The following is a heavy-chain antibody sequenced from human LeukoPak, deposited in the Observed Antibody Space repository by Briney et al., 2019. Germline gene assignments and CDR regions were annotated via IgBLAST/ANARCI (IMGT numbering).Heavy chain of an antibody. CDR2: FDPEDGET. J-gene: IGHJ3*01. V-gene: IGHV1-24*01. Sequence: ASVKVSCKVSGYTLTELSMHWVRQAPGKGLEWVGRFDPEDGETIYAQKFQGRVTMTEDTSTDTAYMELTNLRSEDTAVYYCATECPPYFDQTSNVWGQGTLVTVSS. D-gene: IGHD3-9*01. CDR3: ATECPPYFDQTSNV. CDR1: GYTLTELS.